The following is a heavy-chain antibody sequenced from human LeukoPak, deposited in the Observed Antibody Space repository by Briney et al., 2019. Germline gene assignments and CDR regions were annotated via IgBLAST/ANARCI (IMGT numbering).Heavy chain of an antibody. V-gene: IGHV4-4*02. J-gene: IGHJ4*02. CDR2: IYTSGST. Sequence: SETLSLTCAVSGGSISSNNWWSWVRQPPGKGLEWIGRIYTSGSTNYNPSLKSRVTISGDTSKNQFSLRLSSVTAADTAVYYCARASYSYDINGWVPFDYWGQGTLVTVSS. D-gene: IGHD3-22*01. CDR1: GGSISSNNW. CDR3: ARASYSYDINGWVPFDY.